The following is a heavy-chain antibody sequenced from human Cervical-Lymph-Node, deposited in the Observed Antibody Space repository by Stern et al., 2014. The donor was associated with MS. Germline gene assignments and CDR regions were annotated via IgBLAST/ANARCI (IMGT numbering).Heavy chain of an antibody. CDR1: SGSVTTSNYY. Sequence: QVQLQESGPGLVKPSETLSLTCTVSSGSVTTSNYYWGWIRQPPGKGLEWIAIIYYSGSTYTHPSLESRVTISVDKSKTQFSLRLTSVTAADSAVYYCARTTGDWYFDLWGRGALVTVSS. CDR2: IYYSGST. CDR3: ARTTGDWYFDL. D-gene: IGHD7-27*01. V-gene: IGHV4-39*01. J-gene: IGHJ2*01.